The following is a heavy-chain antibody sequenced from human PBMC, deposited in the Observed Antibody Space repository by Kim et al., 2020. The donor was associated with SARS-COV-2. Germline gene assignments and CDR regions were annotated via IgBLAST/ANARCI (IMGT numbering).Heavy chain of an antibody. CDR3: ARGGYGDYAYYYYYMDV. Sequence: GGSLRLSCAASGFTFSSYDMHWVRQATGKGLEWVSAIGTAGDTYYPGSVKGRFTISRENAKNSLYLQMNSLRAGDTAVYYCARGGYGDYAYYYYYMDVWGEGRTVTGSS. D-gene: IGHD4-17*01. CDR1: GFTFSSYD. V-gene: IGHV3-13*01. J-gene: IGHJ6*03. CDR2: IGTAGDT.